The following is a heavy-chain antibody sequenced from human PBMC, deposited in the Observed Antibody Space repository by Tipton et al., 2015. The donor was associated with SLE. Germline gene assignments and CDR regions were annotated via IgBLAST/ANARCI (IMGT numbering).Heavy chain of an antibody. J-gene: IGHJ3*02. D-gene: IGHD3-10*01. CDR1: GGSFSGYY. CDR2: INHSGST. Sequence: TLSLTCAVYGGSFSGYYWSWIRQPPGKGLEWIGEINHSGSTNYNPSLKSRVTISVDTSKNQFSLKLSSVTAADTAVYYCARDPNYGSGSYDDAFDIWGQGTMVTVSS. V-gene: IGHV4-34*01. CDR3: ARDPNYGSGSYDDAFDI.